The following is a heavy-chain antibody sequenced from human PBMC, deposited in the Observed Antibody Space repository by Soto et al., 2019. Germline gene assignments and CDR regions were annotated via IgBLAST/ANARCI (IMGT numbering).Heavy chain of an antibody. CDR3: ASLVSVRLGELSPHDAFDI. Sequence: ASVKVSCKASGYTFTSYGISWVRQAPGQGLEWMGWISAYNGNTNYAQKLQGRVTMTTDTSTSTAYMELRSLRSDDTAVYYCASLVSVRLGELSPHDAFDIWGQGTMVTVSS. J-gene: IGHJ3*02. CDR1: GYTFTSYG. D-gene: IGHD3-16*02. V-gene: IGHV1-18*01. CDR2: ISAYNGNT.